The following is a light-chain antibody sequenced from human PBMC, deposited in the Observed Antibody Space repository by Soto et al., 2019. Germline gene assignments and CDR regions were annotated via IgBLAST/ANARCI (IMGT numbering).Light chain of an antibody. CDR1: RSDVGAYNY. Sequence: QSALTQPASVSGSPGQSIAISCTGTRSDVGAYNYVSWYQQHPGKAPKLMISEVTIRPSGVSDRFSGSKSGNTASLTISGLQAEDEDDYYCSSFTSRFTFVFGTGTKVTVL. V-gene: IGLV2-14*01. CDR2: EVT. J-gene: IGLJ1*01. CDR3: SSFTSRFTFV.